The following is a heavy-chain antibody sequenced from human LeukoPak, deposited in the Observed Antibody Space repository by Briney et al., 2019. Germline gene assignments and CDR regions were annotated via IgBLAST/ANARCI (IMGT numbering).Heavy chain of an antibody. Sequence: SETLSLTCTVSGGSISSSSYYWGWIRQPPGKGLEWIGSIYYSGSTYYNPSLKSRVTISVDTSKNQFSLKLSSVTAADTAVYYCARCGGSDDIVVVVAATKAFDIWGQGTMVTVSS. CDR1: GGSISSSSYY. CDR2: IYYSGST. V-gene: IGHV4-39*07. D-gene: IGHD2-15*01. CDR3: ARCGGSDDIVVVVAATKAFDI. J-gene: IGHJ3*02.